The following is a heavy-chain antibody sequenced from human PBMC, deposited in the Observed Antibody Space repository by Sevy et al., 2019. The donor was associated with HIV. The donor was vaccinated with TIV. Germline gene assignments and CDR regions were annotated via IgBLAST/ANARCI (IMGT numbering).Heavy chain of an antibody. CDR1: AFTFSNFA. V-gene: IGHV3-64D*06. Sequence: GGSLRLSCSASAFTFSNFAMHWVRQAPGKGLEYVSAISTDGDNTYYADSVKGRFTISRDNSKNTLYLQMSSLRAEDTAVYYCVKDGARQQLLYWFDPWGQGTLVTVSS. J-gene: IGHJ5*02. D-gene: IGHD3-10*01. CDR2: ISTDGDNT. CDR3: VKDGARQQLLYWFDP.